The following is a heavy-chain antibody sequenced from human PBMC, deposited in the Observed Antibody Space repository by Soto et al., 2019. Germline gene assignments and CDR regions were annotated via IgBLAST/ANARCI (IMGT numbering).Heavy chain of an antibody. V-gene: IGHV2-70*04. CDR1: GVSVSTSGMR. CDR2: IDWDDDK. Sequence: SGPTLVNPTQTLTLICTFSGVSVSTSGMRVSWIRQPPGKALEWLARIDWDDDKLYSTSLKTRLSISKDTSKNQVVLTMTNMDPVDTATYYCARIPLGGWFDPWGQGTLVTVSS. J-gene: IGHJ5*02. CDR3: ARIPLGGWFDP. D-gene: IGHD3-16*01.